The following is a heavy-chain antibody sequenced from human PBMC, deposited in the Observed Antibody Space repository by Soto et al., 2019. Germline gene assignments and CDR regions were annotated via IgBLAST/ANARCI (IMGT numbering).Heavy chain of an antibody. CDR3: ATEWVMTTVNDYYYYGMDV. V-gene: IGHV1-2*02. CDR2: INPNSGGT. CDR1: GYTFTGYC. D-gene: IGHD4-17*01. J-gene: IGHJ6*02. Sequence: AASVKVSCKASGYTFTGYCMHWVRQAPGQGLEWMGWINPNSGGTNYAQKFQGRVTMTRDTSISTAYMELSRLRSDDTAVYYCATEWVMTTVNDYYYYGMDVWGQGTTVTVSS.